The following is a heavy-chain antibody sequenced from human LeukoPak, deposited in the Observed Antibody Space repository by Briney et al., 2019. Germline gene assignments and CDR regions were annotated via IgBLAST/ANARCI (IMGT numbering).Heavy chain of an antibody. Sequence: KPSETLSLTCAVYGGSFSGYYWSWIRQPPGKGLEWIGEINHSGSTNYNPPLKSRVTISVDTSKNQFSLKLSSVTAADTAVYYCARVAPYYYDSSGYYSPRHFDYWGQGTLVTVSS. V-gene: IGHV4-34*01. J-gene: IGHJ4*02. CDR1: GGSFSGYY. CDR2: INHSGST. D-gene: IGHD3-22*01. CDR3: ARVAPYYYDSSGYYSPRHFDY.